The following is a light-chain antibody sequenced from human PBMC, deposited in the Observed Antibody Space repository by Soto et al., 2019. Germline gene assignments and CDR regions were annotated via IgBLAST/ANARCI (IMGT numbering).Light chain of an antibody. CDR3: QQYGSSGT. CDR1: QSIGRN. Sequence: EIVVTQSPATLSVSPGERVTLSCRASQSIGRNLAWCQQTPGQAPRLLIYGVSSRATGIPDRFSGSGSGTDFTLTISRLEPEDFAVYYCQQYGSSGTFGQGTKVDIK. CDR2: GVS. J-gene: IGKJ1*01. V-gene: IGKV3-20*01.